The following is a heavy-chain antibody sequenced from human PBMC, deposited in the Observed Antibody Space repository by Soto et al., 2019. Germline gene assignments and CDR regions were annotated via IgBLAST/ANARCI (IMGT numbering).Heavy chain of an antibody. CDR3: AKGFSTGLYVDS. J-gene: IGHJ5*01. CDR2: ILSSGGT. D-gene: IGHD6-19*01. V-gene: IGHV4-61*01. Sequence: SETLSLTCSVSGDSVTSDSYYWTWIRQPPGKTLEWVGFILSSGGTSTNPSLRSRLSMSVDTSKNQFSMRLTSVTAADTGVYFCAKGFSTGLYVDSWGRGAQVTVSS. CDR1: GDSVTSDSYY.